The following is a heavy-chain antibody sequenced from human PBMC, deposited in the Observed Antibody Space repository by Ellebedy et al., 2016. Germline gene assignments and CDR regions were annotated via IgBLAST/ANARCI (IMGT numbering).Heavy chain of an antibody. D-gene: IGHD6-19*01. V-gene: IGHV3-30*18. Sequence: GESLKISXAASGFTFSSYGTHWVRQAPGKGLEWVAVISYDGSNKYYADSVKGRFTISRDNSKNTLYLQMNSLRAEDTAVYYCAKEGQIWQWLVLDYWGQGTLVTVSS. J-gene: IGHJ4*02. CDR2: ISYDGSNK. CDR1: GFTFSSYG. CDR3: AKEGQIWQWLVLDY.